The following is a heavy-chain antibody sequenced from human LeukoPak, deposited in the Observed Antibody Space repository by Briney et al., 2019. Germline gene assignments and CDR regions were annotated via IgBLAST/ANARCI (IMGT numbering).Heavy chain of an antibody. CDR2: ISGSSGST. V-gene: IGHV3-23*01. Sequence: GGSLRLSCAASGFTFSSYAMSWVRQAPGKGLEWVSAISGSSGSTYYADSVKGRFTISRDNSKNTLYLQMNSLRAEDTAVYYCAKDRAYYDFWSGQEGNTDDYWGQGTLVTVSS. CDR1: GFTFSSYA. CDR3: AKDRAYYDFWSGQEGNTDDY. D-gene: IGHD3-3*01. J-gene: IGHJ4*02.